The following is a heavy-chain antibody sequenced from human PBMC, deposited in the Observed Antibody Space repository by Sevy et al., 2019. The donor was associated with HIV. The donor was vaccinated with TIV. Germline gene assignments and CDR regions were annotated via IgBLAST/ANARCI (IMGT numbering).Heavy chain of an antibody. CDR2: ISYDGSKK. D-gene: IGHD2-2*01. J-gene: IGHJ6*02. V-gene: IGHV3-30*04. Sequence: GGSLRLSCAASGFTFSSYAMHWVRQAPGKGLEWVAVISYDGSKKYYADSVKGRLTISRENSKNTLNLQMNSLRAEDTAVYYCARGRGDIVVVPAAMTGYYGMDVWGQGTTVTVSS. CDR1: GFTFSSYA. CDR3: ARGRGDIVVVPAAMTGYYGMDV.